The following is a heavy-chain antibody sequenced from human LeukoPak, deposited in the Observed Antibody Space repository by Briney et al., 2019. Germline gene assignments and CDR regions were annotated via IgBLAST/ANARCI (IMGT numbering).Heavy chain of an antibody. CDR2: IYYSGST. V-gene: IGHV4-39*07. CDR3: ARGRAPGAFDI. D-gene: IGHD3-10*01. J-gene: IGHJ3*02. CDR1: GGSISSSSYY. Sequence: SETLSLTCTVSGGSISSSSYYWGWIRQPPGKGLEWIGSIYYSGSTYYNPSLKSRVTISVDTSKNQFSLKLSSVTAADTAVYYCARGRAPGAFDIWGQGTMVTVSS.